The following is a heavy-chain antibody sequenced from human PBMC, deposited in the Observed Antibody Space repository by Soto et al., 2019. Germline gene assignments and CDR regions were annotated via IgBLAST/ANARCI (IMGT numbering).Heavy chain of an antibody. D-gene: IGHD3-16*01. CDR2: FDPEDGET. V-gene: IGHV1-24*01. CDR3: ATTRYVETNNWFDP. Sequence: XSVKVSCKVSGYSLTELSRHWVRQSPGKGLEWMGGFDPEDGETIYAQKFQGRVTMTEDTSTDTAYMELSSLRSEDTAVYYCATTRYVETNNWFDPWGQGTLVTVSS. J-gene: IGHJ5*02. CDR1: GYSLTELS.